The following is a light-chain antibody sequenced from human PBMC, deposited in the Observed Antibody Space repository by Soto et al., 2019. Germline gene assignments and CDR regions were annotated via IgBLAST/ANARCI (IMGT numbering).Light chain of an antibody. V-gene: IGKV3-20*01. J-gene: IGKJ1*01. CDR2: GAS. CDR3: QQYGGSPTT. CDR1: QSVRSSY. Sequence: EIVLTQSPGTLSLSPGERATLSCRASQSVRSSYLAWYQQKPGQAPRLLIYGASSRATDIADRFSGSGSGTDFTLTISRLEPEDFAMYYCQQYGGSPTTFGQGTKVEI.